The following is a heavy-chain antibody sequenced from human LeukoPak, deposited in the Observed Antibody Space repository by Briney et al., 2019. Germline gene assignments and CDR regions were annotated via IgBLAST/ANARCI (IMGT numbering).Heavy chain of an antibody. CDR2: ISYDGSNK. D-gene: IGHD5-18*01. J-gene: IGHJ4*02. V-gene: IGHV3-30*03. CDR3: ARDLSSYGYYFDY. CDR1: GFTFSSYG. Sequence: GGSLRLSCAASGFTFSSYGMHWVRQAPGKGLEWVAVISYDGSNKYYADSVKGRFTISRDNSKNTLYLQMNSPRAEDTAVYYCARDLSSYGYYFDYWGQGTLVTVSS.